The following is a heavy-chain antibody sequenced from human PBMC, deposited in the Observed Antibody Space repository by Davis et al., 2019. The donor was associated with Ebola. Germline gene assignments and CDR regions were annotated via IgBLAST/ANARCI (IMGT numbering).Heavy chain of an antibody. J-gene: IGHJ4*02. Sequence: PGGSLRLSCVASGFTFSSYRMSWVRQPPGKGLEWVSHISSISSTIYYVDSVKGRFTISRDNAKNSLYLQMNSLRPEDTAIYYSSTAAGDYWGRGTLVTVSS. CDR3: STAAGDY. CDR1: GFTFSSYR. V-gene: IGHV3-48*01. CDR2: ISSISSTI. D-gene: IGHD6-13*01.